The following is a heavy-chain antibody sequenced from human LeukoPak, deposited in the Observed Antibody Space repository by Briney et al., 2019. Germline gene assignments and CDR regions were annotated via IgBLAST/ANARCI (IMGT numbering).Heavy chain of an antibody. J-gene: IGHJ4*02. D-gene: IGHD5-18*01. Sequence: PGGSLRLSCAASGFAFSDYYMSWIRQAPGKGPEWVSYISSSSSHTNYADPVKGRFTISRDNAKNSLFLQMNSLRAEDTAVYYCARGQLWHDYWGQGTLVTVSS. CDR2: ISSSSSHT. V-gene: IGHV3-11*05. CDR3: ARGQLWHDY. CDR1: GFAFSDYY.